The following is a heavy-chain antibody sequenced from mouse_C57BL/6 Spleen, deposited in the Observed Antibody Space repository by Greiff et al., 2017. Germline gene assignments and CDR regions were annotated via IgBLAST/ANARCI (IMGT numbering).Heavy chain of an antibody. CDR1: GYSFTDYN. Sequence: EVKLQQSGPELVKPGASVKISCKASGYSFTDYNMNWVKQSNGKSLEWIGVINPNYGTTSYNQKFKGKATLTVDQSSSTAYMQLNSLTSEDSAVYYCARTYYSNYRYAMDYWGQGTSVTVSS. CDR2: INPNYGTT. J-gene: IGHJ4*01. D-gene: IGHD2-5*01. V-gene: IGHV1-39*01. CDR3: ARTYYSNYRYAMDY.